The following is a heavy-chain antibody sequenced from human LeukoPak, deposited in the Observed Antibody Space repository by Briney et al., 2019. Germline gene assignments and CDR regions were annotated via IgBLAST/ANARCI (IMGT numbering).Heavy chain of an antibody. V-gene: IGHV3-66*02. Sequence: GGSLRLSCAAPGFTVSSNYMSWVRQAPGKGLEWVSVIYSGGSTYYADSVKGRFTISRDNSKNTLYLQMNSLRAEDTAVYYCARLEYQLLWGFDYWGQGTLVTVSS. CDR2: IYSGGST. D-gene: IGHD2-2*01. CDR3: ARLEYQLLWGFDY. J-gene: IGHJ4*02. CDR1: GFTVSSNY.